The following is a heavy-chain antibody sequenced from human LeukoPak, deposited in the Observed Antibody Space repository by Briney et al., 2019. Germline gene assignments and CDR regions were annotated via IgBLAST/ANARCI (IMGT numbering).Heavy chain of an antibody. V-gene: IGHV1-46*01. D-gene: IGHD1-14*01. CDR2: INPSGGST. CDR1: GYTFTSYY. J-gene: IGHJ4*02. Sequence: ASVKVSCTASGYTFTSYYMHWVRQAPGQGLEWMGIINPSGGSTSYAQKFQGRVTMTRDTSTSTVYMELSSLRSEDTAVYYCARDEAAESQTRLIDYWGQGTLVTVSS. CDR3: ARDEAAESQTRLIDY.